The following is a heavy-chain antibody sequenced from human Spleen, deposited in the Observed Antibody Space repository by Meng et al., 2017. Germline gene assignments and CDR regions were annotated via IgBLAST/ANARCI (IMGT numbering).Heavy chain of an antibody. J-gene: IGHJ4*02. V-gene: IGHV4-34*01. D-gene: IGHD5-12*01. Sequence: QVQLQQWGAGLLKPSETLSLTCAVYGGSFSGYYWSWIRQPPGKGLEWIGEINHNGRTNYNPSLKSRVTISVDTSKKQFSLRLTSVTAADTAVYYCARGSASGYYPIDYWGQGTLVTVSS. CDR1: GGSFSGYY. CDR2: INHNGRT. CDR3: ARGSASGYYPIDY.